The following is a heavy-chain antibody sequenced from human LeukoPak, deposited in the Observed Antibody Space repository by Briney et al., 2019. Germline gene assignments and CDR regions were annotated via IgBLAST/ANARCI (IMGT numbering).Heavy chain of an antibody. CDR3: ATDPRIPPED. J-gene: IGHJ4*02. V-gene: IGHV3-21*01. D-gene: IGHD2-2*02. Sequence: GGSLRLSCAASGFTFSSYSMNWVRQAPGRGLEWVSSISSSSSYIYYADSVKGRFTISRDNAKNSLYLQMNSLRAEDTAVYYCATDPRIPPEDWGQGTLVTVSS. CDR2: ISSSSSYI. CDR1: GFTFSSYS.